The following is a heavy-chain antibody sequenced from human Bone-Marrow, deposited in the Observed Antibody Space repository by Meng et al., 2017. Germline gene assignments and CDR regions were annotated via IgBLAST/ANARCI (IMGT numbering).Heavy chain of an antibody. CDR3: ATRGVDYGDYYYYGMDV. CDR2: ISSSGSTI. D-gene: IGHD4-17*01. J-gene: IGHJ6*02. V-gene: IGHV3-48*03. CDR1: GFTFSSYE. Sequence: GESLKISCAASGFTFSSYEMNWVRQAPGKGLEWVSYISSSGSTIYYADSVKGRFTISRDNSKNTLYLQMNSLRAEDTAVYYCATRGVDYGDYYYYGMDVWGQGTTVTVSS.